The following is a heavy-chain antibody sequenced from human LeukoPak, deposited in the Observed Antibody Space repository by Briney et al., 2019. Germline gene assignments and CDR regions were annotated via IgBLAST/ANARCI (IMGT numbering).Heavy chain of an antibody. CDR2: INHSGST. D-gene: IGHD5-18*01. V-gene: IGHV4-34*01. J-gene: IGHJ4*02. Sequence: SETLSLTCAVYGGSFSGYYWSWIRQPPGRGLEWIGEINHSGSTNYNPSLKSRVTISVDTSKNQFSLKLSSVTAADTAVYYCARARTAKFDYWGQGTLVTVSS. CDR3: ARARTAKFDY. CDR1: GGSFSGYY.